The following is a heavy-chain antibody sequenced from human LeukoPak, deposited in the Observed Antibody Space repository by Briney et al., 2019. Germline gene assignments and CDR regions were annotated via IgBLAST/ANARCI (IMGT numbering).Heavy chain of an antibody. D-gene: IGHD5-18*01. Sequence: GGSLRLSCAASGFTFSSYWMTWVRQAPGKGLEWVANIKQDGSEKNYVDSVKGRFTISRDNAKNSLYLQMNSLRGEDTAVYYCARGGYTYDIWGQGTLVTVSS. J-gene: IGHJ4*02. CDR3: ARGGYTYDI. CDR2: IKQDGSEK. CDR1: GFTFSSYW. V-gene: IGHV3-7*01.